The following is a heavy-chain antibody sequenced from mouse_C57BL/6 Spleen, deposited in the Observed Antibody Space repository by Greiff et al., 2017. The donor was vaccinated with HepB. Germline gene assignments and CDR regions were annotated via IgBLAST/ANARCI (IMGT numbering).Heavy chain of an antibody. CDR2: IDPSDSYT. Sequence: VQLQQPGAELVKPGASVKLSCKASGYTFTSYWMQWVKQRPGQGLEWIGEIDPSDSYTNYNQKFKGKATLTVDTSASTAYMKLSSLTSGDSAVYYCARAQATDFDYGGQGTTLTVFS. D-gene: IGHD3-2*02. J-gene: IGHJ2*01. V-gene: IGHV1-50*01. CDR1: GYTFTSYW. CDR3: ARAQATDFDY.